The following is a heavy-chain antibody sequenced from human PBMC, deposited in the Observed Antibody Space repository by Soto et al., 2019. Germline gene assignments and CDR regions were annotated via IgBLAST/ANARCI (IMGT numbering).Heavy chain of an antibody. D-gene: IGHD2-15*01. V-gene: IGHV1-69*04. CDR3: ARDGGAVAARGGFAFDI. CDR1: GGTFSSYT. J-gene: IGHJ3*02. Sequence: GASVKVSCKASGGTFSSYTISWVRQAPGQGLEWMGRIIPILGIANYAQKFQGRVTITADKSTSTAYMELSSLRSEDTAEYYCARDGGAVAARGGFAFDIWGQGTMVTVSS. CDR2: IIPILGIA.